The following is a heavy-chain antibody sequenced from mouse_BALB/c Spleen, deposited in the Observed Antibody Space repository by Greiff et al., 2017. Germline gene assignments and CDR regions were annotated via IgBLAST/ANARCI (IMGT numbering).Heavy chain of an antibody. CDR2: ISNGGGST. CDR3: ARHPSLYYGSSYGPPWFAY. J-gene: IGHJ3*01. Sequence: EVMLVESGGGLVQPGGSLKLSCAASGFTFSSYTMSWVRQTPEKRLEWVAYISNGGGSTYYPDTVKGRFTISRDNAKNTLYLQMSSLKSEDTAMYYCARHPSLYYGSSYGPPWFAYWGQGTLVTVSA. CDR1: GFTFSSYT. V-gene: IGHV5-12-2*01. D-gene: IGHD1-1*01.